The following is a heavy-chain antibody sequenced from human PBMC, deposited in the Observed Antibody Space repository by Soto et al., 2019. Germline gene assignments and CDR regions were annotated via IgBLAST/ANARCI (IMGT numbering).Heavy chain of an antibody. CDR1: GFTFNTYS. Sequence: PGGSLRLSCGASGFTFNTYSMNWVRQAPGKGLEWVSYISNSSSTIHSADSVKGRFTVSRDNAKNSLYLQMNSLRGEDTAVYYCARGDYYGMDVWGQGTTVTVSS. CDR3: ARGDYYGMDV. V-gene: IGHV3-48*01. J-gene: IGHJ6*02. CDR2: ISNSSSTI.